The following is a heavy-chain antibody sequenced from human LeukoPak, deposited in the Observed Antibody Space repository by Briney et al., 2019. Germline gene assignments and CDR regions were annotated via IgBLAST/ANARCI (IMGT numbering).Heavy chain of an antibody. V-gene: IGHV1-2*02. CDR1: GYKFIDDY. J-gene: IGHJ4*02. D-gene: IGHD3-16*01. CDR2: INPDSGFT. CDR3: APTAEAYTSWWKV. Sequence: ASVKVSCKASGYKFIDDYMHWVRQAPGQGLEFMGWINPDSGFTNYAQKFKGRVTMTRDTSISTAYLEVRSLTPDDTAVYYCAPTAEAYTSWWKVWGQGTLVTVSS.